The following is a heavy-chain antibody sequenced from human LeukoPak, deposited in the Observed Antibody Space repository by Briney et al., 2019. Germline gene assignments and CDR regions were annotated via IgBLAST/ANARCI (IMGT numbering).Heavy chain of an antibody. J-gene: IGHJ4*02. CDR2: IRSKAYGETA. CDR3: TRDRGAYNLYDY. CDR1: GFTFGDYA. Sequence: GGSLRLSRTASGFTFGDYAMSWIRQAPGKGLEWVGFIRSKAYGETADYAASVKGRFTISRDDSKAIAYLQMNSLKTEDTAVYHCTRDRGAYNLYDYWGQGTLVTVSS. D-gene: IGHD1-1*01. V-gene: IGHV3-49*03.